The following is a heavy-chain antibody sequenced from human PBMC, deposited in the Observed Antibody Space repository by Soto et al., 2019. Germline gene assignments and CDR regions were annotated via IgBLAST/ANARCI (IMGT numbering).Heavy chain of an antibody. Sequence: QVHLQESGPGLVKPSETLSLTCTVSGDSISTDYWSWIRQSPGKGLEWIGFIYYGGSTNYNPSLKIRGPISVETPKNPVSLKLSSVTAADTAVYYCAKNWNWGSLVHWGQGTLVTVSS. CDR3: AKNWNWGSLVH. V-gene: IGHV4-59*08. J-gene: IGHJ4*02. CDR2: IYYGGST. CDR1: GDSISTDY. D-gene: IGHD7-27*01.